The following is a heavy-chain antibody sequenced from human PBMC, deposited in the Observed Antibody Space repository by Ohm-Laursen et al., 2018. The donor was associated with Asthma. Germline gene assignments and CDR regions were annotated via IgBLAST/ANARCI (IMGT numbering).Heavy chain of an antibody. D-gene: IGHD2-21*01. J-gene: IGHJ4*02. CDR1: GYSVTSYA. V-gene: IGHV1-18*01. Sequence: GSSVKVSCKVSGYSVTSYAFSWVRQAPGQRPEWMGWIYIANANYAPKFRDRVTMTTDTSTNTLYMELRRLKSDDTAVYYCVRDVVDRFDDWGQGSLVTVSS. CDR2: IYIANA. CDR3: VRDVVDRFDD.